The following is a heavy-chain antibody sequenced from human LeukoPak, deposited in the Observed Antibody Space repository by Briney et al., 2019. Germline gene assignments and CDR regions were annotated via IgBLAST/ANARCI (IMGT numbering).Heavy chain of an antibody. CDR3: ARDLNYVTLGYNILADVGYYFDY. CDR1: GYTFTMYG. Sequence: ASVKVSCKTSGYTFTMYGVSWVRQAPGRGLQWLGWISPRNSNTAYAQDLQGRVTMTTDTSTTTAYLELRSLRSDDTAIYYCARDLNYVTLGYNILADVGYYFDYWGQGSLVTVSS. V-gene: IGHV1-18*01. J-gene: IGHJ4*02. CDR2: ISPRNSNT. D-gene: IGHD3-9*01.